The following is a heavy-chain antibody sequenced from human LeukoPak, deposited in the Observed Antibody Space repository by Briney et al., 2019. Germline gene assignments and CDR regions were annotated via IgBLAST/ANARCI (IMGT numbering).Heavy chain of an antibody. CDR3: AKAGGELRVWIYYFDY. CDR1: GFTFGDYA. J-gene: IGHJ4*02. V-gene: IGHV3-23*01. CDR2: ISGSGGST. D-gene: IGHD1-26*01. Sequence: PGGSLRLSCTASGFTFGDYAMSWVRQAPGRGLEWVSAISGSGGSTYYADSVKGRFTISKDNSKDTLYLQMNSLRAEDTAVYYCAKAGGELRVWIYYFDYWGQGTLVTVSS.